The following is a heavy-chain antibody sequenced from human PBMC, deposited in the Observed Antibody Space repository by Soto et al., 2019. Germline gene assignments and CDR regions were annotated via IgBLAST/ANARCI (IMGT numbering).Heavy chain of an antibody. CDR3: ARGITVWYDSSVYYYYYGMDV. V-gene: IGHV3-33*01. D-gene: IGHD3-22*01. CDR1: GFTFSSYG. J-gene: IGHJ6*02. Sequence: GGSLRLSCAASGFTFSSYGMHWVRQAPGKGLEWVAVIWYDGSNKYYADSVKGRFTISRDNSKNTLYLQMNSLRAEDTAVYYCARGITVWYDSSVYYYYYGMDVCGQRPTASVSS. CDR2: IWYDGSNK.